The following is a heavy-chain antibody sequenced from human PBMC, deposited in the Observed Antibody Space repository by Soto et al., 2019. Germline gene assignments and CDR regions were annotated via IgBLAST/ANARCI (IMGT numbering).Heavy chain of an antibody. V-gene: IGHV4-59*08. CDR1: GGSISRYY. D-gene: IGHD3-10*01. Sequence: QVQLQESGPGLVKPSETLSLTCTVSGGSISRYYWSWIRQPPGKGLEWIGFVYNSGSTSYNPSLKSRVTLSLDTSKNQFSLKLSSVSAAATAVYYCASMGYYYGSGSYPLDYWGQGTLVTVSS. CDR3: ASMGYYYGSGSYPLDY. J-gene: IGHJ4*02. CDR2: VYNSGST.